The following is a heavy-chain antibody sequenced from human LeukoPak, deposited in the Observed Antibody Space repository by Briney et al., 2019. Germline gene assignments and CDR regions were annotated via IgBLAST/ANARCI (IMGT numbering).Heavy chain of an antibody. CDR2: IIPIFGTA. J-gene: IGHJ3*02. CDR1: GGTFSSYA. Sequence: SVKVSCKASGGTFSSYAISWVRQAPGQGLEGMGGIIPIFGTANYAQKFQGRVTITADESTSTAYMELSSLRSEDTAVYYGARDCSGGSCVPPYPFDIWGQGQWSPSLQ. CDR3: ARDCSGGSCVPPYPFDI. D-gene: IGHD2-15*01. V-gene: IGHV1-69*13.